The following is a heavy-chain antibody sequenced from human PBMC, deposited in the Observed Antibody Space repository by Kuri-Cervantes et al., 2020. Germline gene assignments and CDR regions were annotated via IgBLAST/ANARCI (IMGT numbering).Heavy chain of an antibody. CDR3: AKYMTTVTEVNYYYYGMDV. CDR2: ISSSGSTI. D-gene: IGHD4-17*01. V-gene: IGHV3-11*01. CDR1: GFTFSDYY. Sequence: GGSLRLSCAASGFTFSDYYMSWIRQAPGKGLEWVSYISSSGSTIYYADSVKGRFTISRDNAKNSLYLQMNSLRAEDTAVHYCAKYMTTVTEVNYYYYGMDVWGQGTTVTVSS. J-gene: IGHJ6*02.